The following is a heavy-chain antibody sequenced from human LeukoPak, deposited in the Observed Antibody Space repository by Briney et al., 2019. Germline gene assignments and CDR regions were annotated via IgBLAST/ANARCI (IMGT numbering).Heavy chain of an antibody. V-gene: IGHV1-69*06. J-gene: IGHJ6*03. CDR1: GYTFTSYG. D-gene: IGHD6-6*01. Sequence: ASVKVSCKASGYTFTSYGISWVRQAPGQGLEWMGGIIPIFGTANYAQKFQGRVTITADKSTSTAYMELSSLRSEDTAVYYCARVEVAARPDYYYYYMDVWGKGTTVTVSS. CDR3: ARVEVAARPDYYYYYMDV. CDR2: IIPIFGTA.